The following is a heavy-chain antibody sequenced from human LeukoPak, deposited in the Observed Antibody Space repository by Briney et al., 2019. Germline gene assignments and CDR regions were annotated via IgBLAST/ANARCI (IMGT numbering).Heavy chain of an antibody. CDR2: IYYSGST. CDR3: ARGLYYDILTGYYTPLDY. J-gene: IGHJ4*02. V-gene: IGHV4-59*01. Sequence: SETLSLTCTVSGGSISSYYWSWIRQSPGKGPEWIGYIYYSGSTNYNPSLKSRVTISVDTSKNQFSLKLSSVTAADTAVYYCARGLYYDILTGYYTPLDYWGQGTLVTVSS. CDR1: GGSISSYY. D-gene: IGHD3-9*01.